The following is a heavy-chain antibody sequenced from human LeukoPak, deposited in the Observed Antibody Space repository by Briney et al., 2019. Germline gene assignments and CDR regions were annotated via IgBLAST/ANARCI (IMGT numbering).Heavy chain of an antibody. Sequence: SETLSLTCTVSGGSMRSSNYYWGWIRQPPGKGLEWIGSIFYSGSTYYNPSLKSRVTISVDMSKNQFSLKLSSVTAADTAVYYCAADFWSGSALETSNWGQGSLVTVS. D-gene: IGHD3/OR15-3a*01. J-gene: IGHJ4*02. CDR2: IFYSGST. V-gene: IGHV4-39*01. CDR3: AADFWSGSALETSN. CDR1: GGSMRSSNYY.